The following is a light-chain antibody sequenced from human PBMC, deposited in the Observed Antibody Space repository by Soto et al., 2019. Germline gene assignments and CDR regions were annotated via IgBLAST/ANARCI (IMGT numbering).Light chain of an antibody. Sequence: DIVLTQSPGTLSLSPGDRATLSCRASQSVSTSYLAWYQQKPGQAPRLLIYGASSRATGIPDRFSGSGSGTDFTLTISGLEPEDFAVYYCQQYSTSARLTFGPGTTVDI. V-gene: IGKV3-20*01. CDR2: GAS. J-gene: IGKJ3*01. CDR1: QSVSTSY. CDR3: QQYSTSARLT.